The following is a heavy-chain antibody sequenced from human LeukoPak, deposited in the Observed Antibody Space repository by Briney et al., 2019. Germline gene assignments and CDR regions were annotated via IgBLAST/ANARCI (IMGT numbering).Heavy chain of an antibody. CDR1: GFTFSSYG. Sequence: GGSLRLSCAASGFTFSSYGMHWVRQAPGKGLEWVAFIRYDGSNKYYAGSVKGRFTISRDNSKNTLYLQMNSLRAEDTAVYYCAKEYYDFWSGYPHDYWGQGTLVTVSS. CDR3: AKEYYDFWSGYPHDY. V-gene: IGHV3-30*02. D-gene: IGHD3-3*01. J-gene: IGHJ4*02. CDR2: IRYDGSNK.